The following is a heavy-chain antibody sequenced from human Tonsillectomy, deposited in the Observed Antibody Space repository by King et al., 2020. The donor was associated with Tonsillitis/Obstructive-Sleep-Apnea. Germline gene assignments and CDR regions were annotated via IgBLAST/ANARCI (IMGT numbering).Heavy chain of an antibody. J-gene: IGHJ6*02. V-gene: IGHV3-23*04. CDR2: ISGSGGST. Sequence: VQLVESGGGLVQPGGSLRLSCAASGFTFSSYAMSWVRQAPGKGLEWVSAISGSGGSTYYADSVKGRFTISRDNSKNTLYLQMNSLRAEDTAVYYCAKDRDIVVVVAGTFEKGWGRDVWGQGTTVTVSS. D-gene: IGHD2-15*01. CDR3: AKDRDIVVVVAGTFEKGWGRDV. CDR1: GFTFSSYA.